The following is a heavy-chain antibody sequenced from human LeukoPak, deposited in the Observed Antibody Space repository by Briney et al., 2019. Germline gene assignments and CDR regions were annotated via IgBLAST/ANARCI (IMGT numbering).Heavy chain of an antibody. CDR2: IYPGDSDT. CDR1: GYSFTIYW. D-gene: IGHD3-22*01. Sequence: GESLKISCKGSGYSFTIYWIGWVRQMPGKGLEWMGIIYPGDSDTRYSPSFQGQVTISADKSISTAYLQWSSLKASDTAMYYCARHVQSGYRGNPLDYWGQGTLVTVSS. J-gene: IGHJ4*02. CDR3: ARHVQSGYRGNPLDY. V-gene: IGHV5-51*01.